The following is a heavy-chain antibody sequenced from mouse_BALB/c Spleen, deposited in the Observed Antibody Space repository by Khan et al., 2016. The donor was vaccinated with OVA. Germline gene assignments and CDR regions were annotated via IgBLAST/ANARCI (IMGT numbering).Heavy chain of an antibody. CDR2: VSTGGGYT. J-gene: IGHJ3*01. CDR1: GFTFSTYG. D-gene: IGHD1-1*01. Sequence: EVQLLETGGDLVKPGGSLKLSCAASGFTFSTYGMSWVRQTPDKRLEWVATVSTGGGYTYYPDSVKGRFTISRDNAKNPLYLQMSSLKSEDTAMFYCARLAYYYGSEGFAYWGQGTLVTVSA. CDR3: ARLAYYYGSEGFAY. V-gene: IGHV5-6*01.